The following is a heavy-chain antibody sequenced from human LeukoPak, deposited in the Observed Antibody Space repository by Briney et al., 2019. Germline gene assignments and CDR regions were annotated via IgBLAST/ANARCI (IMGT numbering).Heavy chain of an antibody. V-gene: IGHV4-34*01. D-gene: IGHD6-19*01. CDR3: ARRPAVVWFDP. CDR2: INHSGST. CDR1: GGSFSGYY. Sequence: SETLSLTCVVYGGSFSGYYWSWIRQPPGKGLEWIGEINHSGSTNYNPSLKSRVTISVDTSKNQFSLKLSSVTAADTAVYYCARRPAVVWFDPWGQGTLVTVSS. J-gene: IGHJ5*02.